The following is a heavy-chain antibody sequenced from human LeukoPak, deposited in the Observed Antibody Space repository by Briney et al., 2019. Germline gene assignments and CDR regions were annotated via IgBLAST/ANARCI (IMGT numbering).Heavy chain of an antibody. Sequence: GGSLRLSCAASGFTVSSNYMSWVRQAPGKGLEWVAVISYDGSNKYYADSVKGRFTISRDNSKNTLYLQMNSLRAEDTAVYYCAREGIVVVVAATTPSGYIDYWGQGTLVTVSS. V-gene: IGHV3-30-3*01. D-gene: IGHD2-15*01. CDR3: AREGIVVVVAATTPSGYIDY. J-gene: IGHJ4*02. CDR2: ISYDGSNK. CDR1: GFTVSSNY.